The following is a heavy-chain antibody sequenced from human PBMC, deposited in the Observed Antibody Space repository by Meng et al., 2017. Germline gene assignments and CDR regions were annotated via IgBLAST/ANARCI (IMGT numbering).Heavy chain of an antibody. Sequence: SETLSLTCTVSGGSISSSSYYWGWTRQPPGKGLEWIGSIYYSGSTYYNPSLKSRVTISVDTSKNQFSLKLSSVTAADTAVYYCARNDCSSTSCYAYYYYGMDVWGQGTTVTVSS. CDR2: IYYSGST. J-gene: IGHJ6*02. D-gene: IGHD2-2*01. CDR1: GGSISSSSYY. CDR3: ARNDCSSTSCYAYYYYGMDV. V-gene: IGHV4-39*07.